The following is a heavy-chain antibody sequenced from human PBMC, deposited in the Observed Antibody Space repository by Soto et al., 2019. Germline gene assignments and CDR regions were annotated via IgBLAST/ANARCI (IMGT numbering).Heavy chain of an antibody. D-gene: IGHD2-15*01. CDR1: GYTLTGYF. CDR2: IYGNSADI. V-gene: IGHV1-2*06. J-gene: IGHJ6*02. CDR3: ATELQRGLDV. Sequence: QVQLVQSGAEVKNPGASVKVSCKASGYTLTGYFMHWVRQAPGQGPEWMGRIYGNSADIIYAQKFQGRVTMTGDTSMNTAYMELNRLGSDDTAVYYCATELQRGLDVWGQGTTVTVSS.